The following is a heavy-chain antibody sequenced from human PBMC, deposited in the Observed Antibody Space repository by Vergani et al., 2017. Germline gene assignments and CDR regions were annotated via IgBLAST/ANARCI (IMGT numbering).Heavy chain of an antibody. D-gene: IGHD2-15*01. J-gene: IGHJ2*01. CDR2: IYYSGST. CDR1: GGSISSGDYY. CDR3: ATRPVVVVAATWYFDL. Sequence: QVQLPESGPGLVKPSQTLSLTCTVSGGSISSGDYYWSWIRPPPGKGLEWIGYIYYSGSTYYNPSLKSRVTISVDTSKNQFSLQLSSVTAADTAVYYCATRPVVVVAATWYFDLWGRGTLVTVSS. V-gene: IGHV4-30-4*01.